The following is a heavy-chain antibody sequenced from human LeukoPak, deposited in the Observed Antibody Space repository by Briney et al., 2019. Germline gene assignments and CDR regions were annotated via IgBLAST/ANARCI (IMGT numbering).Heavy chain of an antibody. Sequence: GGSLRLSCAASGFTVSINYMSWVRQAPGKGLEWISYISSSSTTIYYADSVKGRFTISRDNAKNSLYLQMNSLRDEDTAVYYCARDLYFWGQGTLVTVSS. CDR3: ARDLYF. CDR1: GFTVSINY. D-gene: IGHD2-15*01. CDR2: ISSSSTTI. J-gene: IGHJ4*02. V-gene: IGHV3-48*02.